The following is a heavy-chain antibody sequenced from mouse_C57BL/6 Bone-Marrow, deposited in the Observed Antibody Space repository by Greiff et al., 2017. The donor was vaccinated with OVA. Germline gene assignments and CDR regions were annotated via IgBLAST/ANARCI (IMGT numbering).Heavy chain of an antibody. CDR1: GYSITSGYY. V-gene: IGHV3-6*01. J-gene: IGHJ3*01. Sequence: EVQLVESGPGLVKPSQSLSLTCSVPGYSITSGYYWNWIRQFPGNKLEWMGYISYDGSNNYNPSLKNRISITRDTSKNQFFRKVNSVTTEDTATYYCAYYYGSSYRFAYWGQGTLVTVSA. D-gene: IGHD1-1*01. CDR2: ISYDGSN. CDR3: AYYYGSSYRFAY.